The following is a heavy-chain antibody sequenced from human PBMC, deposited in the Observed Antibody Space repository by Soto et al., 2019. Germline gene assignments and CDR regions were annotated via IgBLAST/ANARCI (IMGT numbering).Heavy chain of an antibody. D-gene: IGHD2-8*01. CDR3: ARVKWCWYGPYYYYYGMDV. CDR1: GGSFSGYY. V-gene: IGHV4-34*01. J-gene: IGHJ6*02. CDR2: INHSGST. Sequence: PPETLPLTCAVYGGSFSGYYWSWIRQPPGKGLEWIGEINHSGSTNYNPSLKSRVTISVDTSKNQFSLKLSSVTAADTAVYYCARVKWCWYGPYYYYYGMDVWGQGTTVTVSS.